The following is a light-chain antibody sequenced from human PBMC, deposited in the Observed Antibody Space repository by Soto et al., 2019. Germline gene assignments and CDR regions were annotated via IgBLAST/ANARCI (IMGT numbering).Light chain of an antibody. CDR2: LGS. J-gene: IGKJ4*01. CDR1: QSLLHTNGHNY. V-gene: IGKV2-28*01. Sequence: DIVLTQSPLSLPVTAGEPASISCRSSQSLLHTNGHNYLDWYVQKPGQSPQLLIYLGSNRASGVPDRCSGSGSGRDFTLKISTVAAEDVGVYYCMQGLQTPALGGGTKVAIK. CDR3: MQGLQTPA.